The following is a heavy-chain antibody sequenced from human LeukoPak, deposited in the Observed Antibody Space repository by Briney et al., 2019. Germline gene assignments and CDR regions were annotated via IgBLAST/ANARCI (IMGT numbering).Heavy chain of an antibody. CDR2: ISAYNGNT. Sequence: ASVKVSCKASGYTFTSYGISWVRQAPGQGLEWMGWISAYNGNTNYAQKLQGRVTMTTDTSTSTAYMELRSLRSDDTAVYYCARMKNTIFGVVSYTAFDPWGQGTLVTVSS. CDR1: GYTFTSYG. D-gene: IGHD3-3*01. V-gene: IGHV1-18*01. J-gene: IGHJ5*02. CDR3: ARMKNTIFGVVSYTAFDP.